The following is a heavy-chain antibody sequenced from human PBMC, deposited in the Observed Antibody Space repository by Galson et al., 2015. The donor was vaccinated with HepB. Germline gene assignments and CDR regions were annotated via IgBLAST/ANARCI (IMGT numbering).Heavy chain of an antibody. J-gene: IGHJ5*02. D-gene: IGHD5-18*01. V-gene: IGHV3-33*01. CDR2: IWSDGSNK. CDR3: AREFSYGDVVGFDP. Sequence: SLRLSCAASRFALSPYAMHWVRQAPGKGLEWVAVIWSDGSNKYYADSVKCRFTISRDNSKNTVSLQMNNLRADDTAVYRCAREFSYGDVVGFDPWGQGTLVTVSS. CDR1: RFALSPYA.